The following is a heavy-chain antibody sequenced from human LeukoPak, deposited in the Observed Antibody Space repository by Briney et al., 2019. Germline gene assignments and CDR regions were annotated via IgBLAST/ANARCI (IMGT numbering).Heavy chain of an antibody. CDR3: TRGSYSGYDVNAFDI. CDR2: LSFVTTYI. V-gene: IGHV3-21*01. CDR1: GFIFSSYS. Sequence: PGGSLRLSCAASGFIFSSYSMNWVRQAPGKGLEWVSSLSFVTTYIYYAESVKGRFTISRDNAKNSLYLQMNSLRAEDSAIYYCTRGSYSGYDVNAFDIWGQGTLVTVSS. D-gene: IGHD5-12*01. J-gene: IGHJ3*02.